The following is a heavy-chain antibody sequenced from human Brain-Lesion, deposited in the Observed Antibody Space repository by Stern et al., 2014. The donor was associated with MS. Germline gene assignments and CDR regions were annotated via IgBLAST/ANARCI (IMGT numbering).Heavy chain of an antibody. D-gene: IGHD2/OR15-2a*01. V-gene: IGHV3-30*18. CDR3: AKDRQYLTYFFDH. CDR2: VSYDGSNK. CDR1: GFTFGSCA. Sequence: VQLVESGGGVVQPGRPLRLSCVASGFTFGSCAMHWVRQAPGQGLEWVAGVSYDGSNKYYADSVKGRFTISRDNSQNTLYIQMSSLRPEDTAVYYCAKDRQYLTYFFDHWGQGSLVTVSS. J-gene: IGHJ5*02.